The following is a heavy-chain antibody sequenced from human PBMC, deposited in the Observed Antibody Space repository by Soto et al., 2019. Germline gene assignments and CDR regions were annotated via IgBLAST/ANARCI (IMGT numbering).Heavy chain of an antibody. Sequence: ASLKVSCKASGCTFSGYAIIWVPQAPGQGLEWMGGIIPIFGTANYAQKFQGRVTITADESTSTAYMELSSLRSEDTAVYYCARDNVEMATADWGQGTLVTGSS. V-gene: IGHV1-69*13. D-gene: IGHD5-12*01. CDR2: IIPIFGTA. J-gene: IGHJ4*02. CDR3: ARDNVEMATAD. CDR1: GCTFSGYA.